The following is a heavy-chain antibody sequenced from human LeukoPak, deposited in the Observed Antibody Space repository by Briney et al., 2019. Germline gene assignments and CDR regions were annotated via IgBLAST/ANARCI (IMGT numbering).Heavy chain of an antibody. CDR1: GFTFSSYS. Sequence: GGSLRLSCAASGFTFSSYSMNWVRQAPGKGLEWVSSISSSSSYIYYADSVKGRFTISRDNAKNSLYLQMNSLRAEDTAVYYCARDPGVRGGAFDIWGQGTMVTVSS. D-gene: IGHD3-10*02. J-gene: IGHJ3*02. V-gene: IGHV3-21*01. CDR3: ARDPGVRGGAFDI. CDR2: ISSSSSYI.